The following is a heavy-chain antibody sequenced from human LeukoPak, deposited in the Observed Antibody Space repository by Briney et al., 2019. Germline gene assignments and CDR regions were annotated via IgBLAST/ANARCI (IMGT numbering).Heavy chain of an antibody. J-gene: IGHJ4*02. CDR2: IYPGDSDT. CDR3: ARELDSSGYSFDY. CDR1: GYSFTSYW. Sequence: GESLKISCKGSGYSFTSYWIGWVRQMPGKGLEWMGVIYPGDSDTRYSPSFQGQVTISADKSISTAYLQWSSLKASDTAMYYCARELDSSGYSFDYWGQGTLVTVSS. D-gene: IGHD3-22*01. V-gene: IGHV5-51*01.